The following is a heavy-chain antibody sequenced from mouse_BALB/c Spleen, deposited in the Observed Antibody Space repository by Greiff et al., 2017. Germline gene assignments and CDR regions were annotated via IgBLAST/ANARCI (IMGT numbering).Heavy chain of an antibody. J-gene: IGHJ2*01. Sequence: QVQLKESGAELAKPGASVKMSCKASGYTFTSYWMHWVKQRPGQGLEWIGYINPSTGYTEYNQKFKDKAALTADKSSSTAYMQLSSLTSEDSAVYYCARSYGRGIYYFDDWGQGTTLTVSS. CDR2: INPSTGYT. D-gene: IGHD1-1*01. CDR1: GYTFTSYW. V-gene: IGHV1-7*01. CDR3: ARSYGRGIYYFDD.